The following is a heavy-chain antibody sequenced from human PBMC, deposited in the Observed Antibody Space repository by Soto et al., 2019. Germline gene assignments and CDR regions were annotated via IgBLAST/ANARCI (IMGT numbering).Heavy chain of an antibody. J-gene: IGHJ6*02. CDR3: ARDPLSSFAMDV. CDR2: IIPTFGRT. D-gene: IGHD3-10*02. Sequence: SVKVSCKVSGDTFSSYAISWVRQAPGKGLEWMGKIIPTFGRTNYAQKFQGRLTISADDSTSTAYMELSSLLSEDTAVYYCARDPLSSFAMDVWGQGTTVTVSS. CDR1: GDTFSSYA. V-gene: IGHV1-69*13.